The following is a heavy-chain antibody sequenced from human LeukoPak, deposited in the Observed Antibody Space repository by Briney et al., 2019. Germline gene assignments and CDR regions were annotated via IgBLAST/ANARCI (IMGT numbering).Heavy chain of an antibody. Sequence: SETLSLTCAVYGGSFSGYYWSWIRQPPGKGLEWIWEINHSGSTNYNPSLKSRVTISVDTSKNQFSLKLSSVTAADTAVYYCARLTLTGSLNWGQGTLVTVSS. CDR3: ARLTLTGSLN. CDR2: INHSGST. D-gene: IGHD7-27*01. V-gene: IGHV4-34*01. CDR1: GGSFSGYY. J-gene: IGHJ4*02.